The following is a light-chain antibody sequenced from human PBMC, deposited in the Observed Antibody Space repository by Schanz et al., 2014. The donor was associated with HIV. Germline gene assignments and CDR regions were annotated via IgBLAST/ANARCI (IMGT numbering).Light chain of an antibody. Sequence: QSALTQPPSASGSRGQSVAISCTGSSSNVGGYNYVSWYQQHPGKAPKLMIYEVDKRPSGVPDRFSGSKSGNTASLTVSGLQAEDEADYYCSSYAGSLPLVFGGGTKLPS. CDR2: EVD. CDR3: SSYAGSLPLV. CDR1: SSNVGGYNY. V-gene: IGLV2-8*01. J-gene: IGLJ2*01.